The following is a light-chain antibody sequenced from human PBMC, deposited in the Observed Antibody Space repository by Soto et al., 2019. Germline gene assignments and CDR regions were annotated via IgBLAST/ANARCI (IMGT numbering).Light chain of an antibody. J-gene: IGKJ4*01. CDR1: QSVSTY. Sequence: EIVLTQSPATLSLSPGESATLSCRASQSVSTYLAWYQQKPGQAPRLLIYDASNRATGIPTRFSGSGSGTDFTLTISNLEPEDFAVYYCQQRSNWPPLTFGGGTKVEIK. V-gene: IGKV3-11*01. CDR3: QQRSNWPPLT. CDR2: DAS.